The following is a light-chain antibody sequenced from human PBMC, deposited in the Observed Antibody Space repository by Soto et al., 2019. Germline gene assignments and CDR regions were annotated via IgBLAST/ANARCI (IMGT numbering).Light chain of an antibody. CDR1: RIVLYSSNNKSY. J-gene: IGKJ1*01. CDR3: QQYYSTPWT. V-gene: IGKV4-1*01. Sequence: DIVMTQSPDSLAVSLGERATINCKSSRIVLYSSNNKSYLAWYQQKPGQPPKLLIYWASTRESGVPDRFSGSGSGTDFTLTISSLQAEDVAVYYCQQYYSTPWTFGQGTKVDI. CDR2: WAS.